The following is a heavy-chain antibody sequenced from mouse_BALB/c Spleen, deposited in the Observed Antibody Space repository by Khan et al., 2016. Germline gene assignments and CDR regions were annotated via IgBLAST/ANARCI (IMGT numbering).Heavy chain of an antibody. CDR3: ATEGGTTVVAPGYFGV. J-gene: IGHJ1*01. CDR1: GYTFTNYG. CDR2: INTYTGEP. D-gene: IGHD1-1*01. Sequence: QIQLVQSGPELKKPGETVKISCKAAGYTFTNYGMNWVKQAPGKGLKWMGWINTYTGEPTYADDFKGRFAFSLDTSASTAYLQINHLNNEDMATYFCATEGGTTVVAPGYFGVWGAGTTVTVAS. V-gene: IGHV9-1*02.